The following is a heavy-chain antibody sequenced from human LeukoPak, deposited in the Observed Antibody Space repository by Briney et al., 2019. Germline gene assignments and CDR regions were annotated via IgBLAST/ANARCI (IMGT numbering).Heavy chain of an antibody. D-gene: IGHD3-10*01. J-gene: IGHJ6*02. V-gene: IGHV3-23*01. Sequence: QPGGSLRLSCAASGFTFSSYAMSWVRQAPGKGLEWVSAISGSGGSTYYADSVKGRFTISRDNAKNSLYLQMNSLRAEDTAVYYCARDRAGSAPYYYGMDVWGQGTTVTVSS. CDR1: GFTFSSYA. CDR2: ISGSGGST. CDR3: ARDRAGSAPYYYGMDV.